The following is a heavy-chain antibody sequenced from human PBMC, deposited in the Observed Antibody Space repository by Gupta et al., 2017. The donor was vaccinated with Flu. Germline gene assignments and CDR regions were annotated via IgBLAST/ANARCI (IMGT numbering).Heavy chain of an antibody. J-gene: IGHJ6*02. Sequence: SFSMTWVRTASGEGLDWVSYISHNHKPINYRRSVKDSISSSGANAKISLYMQMTSVRAEDTAVYDGTRDPDISRRWYKGGVWGQGTTVTGSS. CDR2: ISHNHKPI. D-gene: IGHD6-13*01. CDR1: SFS. CDR3: TRDPDISRRWYKGGV. V-gene: IGHV3-48*01.